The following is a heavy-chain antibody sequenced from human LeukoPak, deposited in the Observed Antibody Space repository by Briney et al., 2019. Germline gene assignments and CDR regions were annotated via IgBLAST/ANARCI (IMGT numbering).Heavy chain of an antibody. J-gene: IGHJ6*02. CDR3: AKGDIVVVPAAMVTGWDYYYGMDV. Sequence: GGSLRLSCAASGFTFSSYAMSWVRQAPGKGLEWVSAISGSGGSTYYADSVKGRFTISRDNSKNTLYLQMNSLRAEDTAVYYCAKGDIVVVPAAMVTGWDYYYGMDVWGQGTTVTVSS. V-gene: IGHV3-23*01. CDR1: GFTFSSYA. CDR2: ISGSGGST. D-gene: IGHD2-2*01.